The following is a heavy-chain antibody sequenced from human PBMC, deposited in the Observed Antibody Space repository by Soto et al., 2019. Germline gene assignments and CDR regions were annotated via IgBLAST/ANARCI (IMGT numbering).Heavy chain of an antibody. J-gene: IGHJ4*02. D-gene: IGHD6-19*01. V-gene: IGHV1-18*04. CDR3: ARVMSIYRSASIADY. Sequence: QVPLVQSGAEVKKPGASVKVSCKASGYTFTTYGISWVRQAPGQGLEWMGWISTYKANTNYAQNFQGRVTMTTDTSTSTDYMELRSLRSDDTAVYYCARVMSIYRSASIADYWGQGTLVTVSS. CDR2: ISTYKANT. CDR1: GYTFTTYG.